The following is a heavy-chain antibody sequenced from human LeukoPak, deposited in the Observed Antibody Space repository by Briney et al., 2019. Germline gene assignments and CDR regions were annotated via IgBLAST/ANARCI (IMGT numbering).Heavy chain of an antibody. J-gene: IGHJ5*02. V-gene: IGHV1-2*02. CDR2: INPKSVGT. CDR1: GYTFTGYY. CDR3: ARGGYSSGEYNWFDP. Sequence: GASVKVSCKTSGYTFTGYYIHWVRQAPGQGLEWMGWINPKSVGTNYAQKFQGRATMTWDTSISTAYMELNRLTSDDTAVYYCARGGYSSGEYNWFDPWGQGTLVTVSS. D-gene: IGHD6-19*01.